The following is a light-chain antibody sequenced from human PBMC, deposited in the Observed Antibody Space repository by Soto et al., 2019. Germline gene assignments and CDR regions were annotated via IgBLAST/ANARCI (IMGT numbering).Light chain of an antibody. CDR2: KAS. V-gene: IGKV1-5*03. Sequence: DIQMTQSPSTLSGSVGDRVTITCRARQTISSWLAWYQQKPGKATKLLIYKASNLKSGVPSRFSGSGSGTEFTLPISSLQFDDFASYYCQHYNSYSEAFGQATKVDIK. CDR3: QHYNSYSEA. J-gene: IGKJ1*01. CDR1: QTISSW.